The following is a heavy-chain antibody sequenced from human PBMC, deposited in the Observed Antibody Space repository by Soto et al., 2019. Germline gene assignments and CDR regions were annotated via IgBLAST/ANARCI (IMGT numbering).Heavy chain of an antibody. CDR3: AREASSVISLDY. V-gene: IGHV1-2*02. CDR2: FNPNSGDT. Sequence: SVKVSCKASGYIFTAYSMHWVRQAPGQGLEWVGWFNPNSGDTIYAQKFQGRVTLTRDTSISTAYMELYSLRSDDTAVYYCAREASSVISLDYWGQGTLVTVSS. J-gene: IGHJ4*02. D-gene: IGHD2-21*01. CDR1: GYIFTAYS.